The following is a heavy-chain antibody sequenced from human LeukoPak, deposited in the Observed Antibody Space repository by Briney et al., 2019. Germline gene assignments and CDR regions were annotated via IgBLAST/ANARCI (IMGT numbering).Heavy chain of an antibody. D-gene: IGHD5-24*01. CDR3: TSPGGDGYNFDDYYYYGMDV. CDR1: GFTFRNAW. V-gene: IGHV3-15*01. Sequence: GGSLRLSGAASGFTFRNAWLSWVRQAPGKGREWVGRIKGKLVGGTTDYAAPVKGRFTISRDDSKNTLYLQMNSLKTEDTAVYYCTSPGGDGYNFDDYYYYGMDVWGQGTTVTVSS. J-gene: IGHJ6*02. CDR2: IKGKLVGGTT.